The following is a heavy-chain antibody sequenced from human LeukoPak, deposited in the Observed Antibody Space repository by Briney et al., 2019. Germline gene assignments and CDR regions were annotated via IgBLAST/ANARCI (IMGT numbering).Heavy chain of an antibody. D-gene: IGHD3-22*01. J-gene: IGHJ6*03. CDR3: AREGAYYDSSGYYYYYYYMDV. Sequence: PGGSLRLSCAASGFTFSSYWMHWVRQAPGKGLVWVSRINSDGSSTSYADFVKGRFTISRDNAKNTLYLRMNSLRAEDTAVYYCAREGAYYDSSGYYYYYYYMDVWGKGTTVTVSS. CDR2: INSDGSST. V-gene: IGHV3-74*01. CDR1: GFTFSSYW.